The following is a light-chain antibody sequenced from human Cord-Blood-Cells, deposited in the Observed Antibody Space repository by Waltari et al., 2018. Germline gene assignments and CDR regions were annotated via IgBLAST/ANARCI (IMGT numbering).Light chain of an antibody. J-gene: IGLJ2*01. CDR2: VVS. V-gene: IGLV2-11*01. Sequence: HSALTQPRSVSGSPGPSVTLSSTGTTSDVGGLNDVSWYQQHPGKAPKLMIYVVSKRPSGVPDRFSGSKSGNTASLTISGLQAEDEADYYCCSYAGSYTLVFGGGTKLTVL. CDR3: CSYAGSYTLV. CDR1: TSDVGGLND.